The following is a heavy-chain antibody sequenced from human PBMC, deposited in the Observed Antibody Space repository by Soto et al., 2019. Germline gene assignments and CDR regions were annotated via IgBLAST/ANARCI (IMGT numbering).Heavy chain of an antibody. CDR3: ARETPSRYSSSWWSWFDP. J-gene: IGHJ5*02. CDR1: GYTFTSYG. Sequence: ASVKVSCKASGYTFTSYGISWVRQAPGQGLEWMGWISAYNGNTNYAQKLQGRVTMTTDTSTSTAYMELRSLRSDDTAVYYCARETPSRYSSSWWSWFDPWGQGTLVTV. CDR2: ISAYNGNT. V-gene: IGHV1-18*01. D-gene: IGHD6-13*01.